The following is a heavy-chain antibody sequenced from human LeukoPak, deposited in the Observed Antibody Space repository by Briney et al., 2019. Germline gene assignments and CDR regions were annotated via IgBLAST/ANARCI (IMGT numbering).Heavy chain of an antibody. CDR1: GFTFSNYA. Sequence: GGSLRPSCAVSGFTFSNYAMSWVRQAPGKGLEWVSAITGSGGNTYYADSVKGRFTISRDNSKNTVFLQMNSLRAEDTAVYYCAKWGDYDVLTGYYVSDYWGQGTLVTVSS. J-gene: IGHJ4*02. D-gene: IGHD3-9*01. V-gene: IGHV3-23*01. CDR3: AKWGDYDVLTGYYVSDY. CDR2: ITGSGGNT.